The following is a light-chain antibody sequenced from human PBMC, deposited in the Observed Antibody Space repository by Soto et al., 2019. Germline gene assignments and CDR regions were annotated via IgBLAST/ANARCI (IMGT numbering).Light chain of an antibody. CDR1: SSDVGSYNL. Sequence: QSALTQPASVSGSPGQSITISCTGTSSDVGSYNLVSWYQQHPGKAPKLMIYEVSKRPSGVSNRFSGSKSGSTASLTISGLQAEDEADYYCCSYAGNYTLIFGGVTKLTVL. J-gene: IGLJ2*01. CDR2: EVS. CDR3: CSYAGNYTLI. V-gene: IGLV2-23*02.